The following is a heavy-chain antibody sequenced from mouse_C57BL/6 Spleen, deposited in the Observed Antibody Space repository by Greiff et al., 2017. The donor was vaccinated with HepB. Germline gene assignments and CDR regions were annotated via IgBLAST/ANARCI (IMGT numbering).Heavy chain of an antibody. V-gene: IGHV1-62-2*01. CDR2: FYPGSGSI. Sequence: VKLQESGAELVKPGASVKLSCKASGYTFTEYTIHWVKQRSGQGLEWIGWFYPGSGSIKYNEKFKDKATLTADKSSSTVYMELSRLTSEDSAVYFCARHEASYYYGSSPPFDYWGQGTTLTVSS. D-gene: IGHD1-1*01. CDR3: ARHEASYYYGSSPPFDY. CDR1: GYTFTEYT. J-gene: IGHJ2*01.